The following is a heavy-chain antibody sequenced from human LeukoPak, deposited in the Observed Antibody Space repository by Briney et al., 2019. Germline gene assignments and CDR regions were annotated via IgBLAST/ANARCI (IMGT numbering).Heavy chain of an antibody. CDR2: ISSSGTNI. CDR1: GFSFSSYE. Sequence: GGSLRLSCAASGFSFSSYEMNWVRQAPGKGLEWVSYISSSGTNIYYADSVKGPFTISTDTATTSWYPHMNSLRAEYTAIHYCAPRDYWGQGTLVTVSS. V-gene: IGHV3-48*03. J-gene: IGHJ4*02. CDR3: APRDY.